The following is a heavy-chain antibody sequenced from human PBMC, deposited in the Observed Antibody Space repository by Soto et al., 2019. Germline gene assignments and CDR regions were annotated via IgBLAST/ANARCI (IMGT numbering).Heavy chain of an antibody. CDR3: ARGGYCSSTRCYNYLDY. V-gene: IGHV1-18*04. CDR1: GYTFTSYG. Sequence: ASVKVSCKASGYTFTSYGISWVRQAPGQGLEWMGWISAYNGNTNYAQKLQGRVTMTTDTSTSTAYMELRSLRSDDTAVYYCARGGYCSSTRCYNYLDYWGQGTLVTVSS. J-gene: IGHJ4*02. CDR2: ISAYNGNT. D-gene: IGHD2-2*02.